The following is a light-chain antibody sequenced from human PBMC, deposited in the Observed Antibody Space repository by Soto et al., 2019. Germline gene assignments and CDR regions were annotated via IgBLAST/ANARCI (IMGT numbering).Light chain of an antibody. CDR3: QSYASSLSAVI. J-gene: IGLJ2*01. CDR1: SSNIGPGYD. Sequence: QSVLTQPPSVSGAPGQRVTISCTGTSSNIGPGYDVHWYQQHPGTAPTLLIYDNNNRPSGVPDRFSGSKSGTSASLAITGLHAEDEADYYCQSYASSLSAVIFGGGTKVTVL. CDR2: DNN. V-gene: IGLV1-40*01.